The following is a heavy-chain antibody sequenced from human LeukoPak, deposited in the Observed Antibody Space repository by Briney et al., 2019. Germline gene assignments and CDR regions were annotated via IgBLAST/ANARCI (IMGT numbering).Heavy chain of an antibody. Sequence: PGGSLRLSCKGSGYSFTSYWIGWVRQMPGKGLEWMGIIYPGDSDTRYSPSFQGQVTISADKSISTAYLQWSSLKASDTAMYYCARRLRTTVTTRAFDIWGQGTMATVSS. J-gene: IGHJ3*02. V-gene: IGHV5-51*01. CDR2: IYPGDSDT. D-gene: IGHD4-11*01. CDR1: GYSFTSYW. CDR3: ARRLRTTVTTRAFDI.